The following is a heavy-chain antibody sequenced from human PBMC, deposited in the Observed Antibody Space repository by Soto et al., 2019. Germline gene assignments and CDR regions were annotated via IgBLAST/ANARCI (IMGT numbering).Heavy chain of an antibody. CDR3: ARDGRRVTPGGIIDLGYMDV. CDR2: IIHSGGT. D-gene: IGHD3-16*02. Sequence: QVQLQQWGAGLLKPSETLSLTCVVYGDSLSGYNWSWIRQPPGKGLEWIGEIIHSGGTNSNPSLKSRVTMSVDTENQFSLNLSSVTAADAAIYYCARDGRRVTPGGIIDLGYMDVWGKGTTVTVSS. V-gene: IGHV4-34*12. CDR1: GDSLSGYN. J-gene: IGHJ6*03.